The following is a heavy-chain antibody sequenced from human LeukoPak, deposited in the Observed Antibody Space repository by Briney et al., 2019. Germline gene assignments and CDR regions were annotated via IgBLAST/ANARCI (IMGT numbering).Heavy chain of an antibody. CDR3: AKGDIVVVPAAPFDY. J-gene: IGHJ4*02. V-gene: IGHV3-11*01. CDR2: ISSSSSTI. Sequence: AGRSLRLSCAASGFTFSDYYMSWIRQAPWKGLEWVSYISSSSSTIYYADSVKGRFTISRDNAKNSLYLQMNSLRAEDTAVYYCAKGDIVVVPAAPFDYWGQGTLVTVSS. D-gene: IGHD2-2*01. CDR1: GFTFSDYY.